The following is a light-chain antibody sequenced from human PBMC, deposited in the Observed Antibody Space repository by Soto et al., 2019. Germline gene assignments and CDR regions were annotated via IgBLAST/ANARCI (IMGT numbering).Light chain of an antibody. CDR1: SSDVGGYNY. Sequence: QSALTQPASVSGSPGQSITISCTGTSSDVGGYNYVSWYQQHPGKATKLMIYDVSNRPSGVSNRFSGSKSGNTASLTISGLQAEDEADYYCSSYTSSSTLPYGFGTGTKVTVL. CDR3: SSYTSSSTLPYG. V-gene: IGLV2-14*01. CDR2: DVS. J-gene: IGLJ1*01.